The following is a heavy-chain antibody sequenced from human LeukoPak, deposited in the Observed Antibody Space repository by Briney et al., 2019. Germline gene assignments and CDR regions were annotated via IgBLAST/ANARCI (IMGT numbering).Heavy chain of an antibody. D-gene: IGHD6-19*01. CDR3: ATDAEVSGWYRGLV. CDR2: ISGSGGST. J-gene: IGHJ4*02. V-gene: IGHV3-23*01. CDR1: GFTFSSYA. Sequence: PGGSLRLSCAASGFTFSSYAMSWVRQAPGKGLEWVSAISGSGGSTYYADSVKGRFTISRDNSKNTLYLQMNSLRAEDTAVYYCATDAEVSGWYRGLVWGQGTLVTVSS.